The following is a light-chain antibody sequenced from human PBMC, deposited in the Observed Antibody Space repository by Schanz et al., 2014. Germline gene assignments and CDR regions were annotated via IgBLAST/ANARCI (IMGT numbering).Light chain of an antibody. CDR2: DTS. V-gene: IGKV3D-20*01. CDR3: QQYGVSPLT. Sequence: EIVLTQSPGTLSLSPGERATLSCRASQSVSSNLAWYQQKPGLAPRLLIFDTSTRATGIPDRFSGSGSGTDFTLTISSLEPEDFAVYYCQQYGVSPLTFGGGTKVEIQ. CDR1: QSVSSN. J-gene: IGKJ4*01.